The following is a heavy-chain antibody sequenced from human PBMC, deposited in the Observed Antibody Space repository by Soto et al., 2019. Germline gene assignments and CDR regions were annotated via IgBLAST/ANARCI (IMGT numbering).Heavy chain of an antibody. V-gene: IGHV4-4*02. D-gene: IGHD5-18*01. CDR1: GCSISSSNW. CDR3: ATMSSYGYFDY. J-gene: IGHJ4*02. Sequence: PSETLSLTCAFSGCSISSSNWWSWVRQPPGKGLEWIGEIYHSGSTNYNPSLKSRVTISVDKSKNQSSLKLSSVTAADTAVYYCATMSSYGYFDYWGQGTLVTVSS. CDR2: IYHSGST.